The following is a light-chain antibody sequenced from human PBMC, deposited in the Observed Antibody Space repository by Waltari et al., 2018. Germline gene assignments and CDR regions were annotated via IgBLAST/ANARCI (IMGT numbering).Light chain of an antibody. CDR2: DAP. Sequence: EIVLTQSPGTLALSTGERATLSSRASQSVGRALAWYQQKPGQAPRLLIYDAPSRATGISDKFSGSGSGTDFSLTISRVEPEDFAVYFCQMYVRLPVTFGQGTKVEVK. J-gene: IGKJ1*01. CDR1: QSVGRA. CDR3: QMYVRLPVT. V-gene: IGKV3-20*01.